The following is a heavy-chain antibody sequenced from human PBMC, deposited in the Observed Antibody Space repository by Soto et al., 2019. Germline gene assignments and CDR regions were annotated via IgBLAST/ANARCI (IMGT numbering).Heavy chain of an antibody. V-gene: IGHV3-23*01. D-gene: IGHD2-2*01. Sequence: GGSLRVSCAASGFTFSSYAMSWVRQAPWKGLEWVSAISGSGGSTYYADSVKGRFTISRDNSKNTLYLQMNSLRAEDTAVYYCAKDKEDIVVVPAAMPLTYFDYWGQGTLVTVSS. CDR2: ISGSGGST. J-gene: IGHJ4*02. CDR3: AKDKEDIVVVPAAMPLTYFDY. CDR1: GFTFSSYA.